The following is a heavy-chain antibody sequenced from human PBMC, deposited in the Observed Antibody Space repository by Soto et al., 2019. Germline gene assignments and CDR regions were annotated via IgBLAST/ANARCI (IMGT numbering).Heavy chain of an antibody. J-gene: IGHJ4*02. Sequence: QMQLVQSGPEVKKPGTSVNVSCKASGFTFTTSAVQWVRQARGQRLEWIGWIVVGSGNTNYAQKFQERVTITRDMSTSTAYMELSSLRSEDTAVYYCAADLGPMIRGVIRDYWGQGTLVTVSS. CDR2: IVVGSGNT. CDR3: AADLGPMIRGVIRDY. CDR1: GFTFTTSA. D-gene: IGHD3-10*01. V-gene: IGHV1-58*01.